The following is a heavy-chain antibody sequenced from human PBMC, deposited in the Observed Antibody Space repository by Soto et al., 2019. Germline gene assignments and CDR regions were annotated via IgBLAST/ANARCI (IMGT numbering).Heavy chain of an antibody. CDR1: GFTFSSYG. D-gene: IGHD6-13*01. CDR3: GTGIAAAGTVDY. J-gene: IGHJ4*02. CDR2: ISYDGSNK. Sequence: GGSLRLSCAASGFTFSSYGMHWVRQAPGKGLEWVAVISYDGSNKYYADSVKGRFTISRDNSKNTLYLQMNSLRAEDTAVYYCGTGIAAAGTVDYWGQGTLVTVSS. V-gene: IGHV3-30*03.